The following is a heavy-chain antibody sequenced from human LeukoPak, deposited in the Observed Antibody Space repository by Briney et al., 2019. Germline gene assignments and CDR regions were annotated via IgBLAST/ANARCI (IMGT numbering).Heavy chain of an antibody. V-gene: IGHV4-39*01. CDR3: ARSSSGGSCFDS. Sequence: SETLSLTCTVSGGSIRSSSYYWGWIRQPPGKGLKWIGTIYSSGSTYYNPSLKSPVTVSVDTSKNQFSLNLSSVTAADTAVYYCARSSSGGSCFDSWGQGTLVTVSS. CDR1: GGSIRSSSYY. CDR2: IYSSGST. D-gene: IGHD2-15*01. J-gene: IGHJ4*02.